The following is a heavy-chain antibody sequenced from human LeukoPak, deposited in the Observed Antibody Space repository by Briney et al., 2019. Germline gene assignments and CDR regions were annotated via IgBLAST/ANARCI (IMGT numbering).Heavy chain of an antibody. CDR3: ARDSGGILEWSSVDY. V-gene: IGHV4-39*02. Sequence: KPSETLSLTCSVSGASITNNTYYWGWFRQPPGKRLEWVGSISYSGSTYYNPSLKSRLTIFVDTSKNQFSLKLSSVTAADTAVYYCARDSGGILEWSSVDYWGQGTLVTVSS. J-gene: IGHJ4*02. CDR2: ISYSGST. CDR1: GASITNNTYY. D-gene: IGHD3-3*01.